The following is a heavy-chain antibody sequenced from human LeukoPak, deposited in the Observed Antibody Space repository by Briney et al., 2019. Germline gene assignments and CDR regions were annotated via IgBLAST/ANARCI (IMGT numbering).Heavy chain of an antibody. Sequence: PSETLSLTCTVSGGSISYYYWSWIRQPPGKGLEWIGSIYYSGSTNHNPSLKSRVTISVDTSKNQFSLKLTSVTAADTAVYYCARVPYSSSWYVDPWGQGTLVTVSS. CDR1: GGSISYYY. CDR2: IYYSGST. CDR3: ARVPYSSSWYVDP. V-gene: IGHV4-59*08. D-gene: IGHD6-13*01. J-gene: IGHJ5*02.